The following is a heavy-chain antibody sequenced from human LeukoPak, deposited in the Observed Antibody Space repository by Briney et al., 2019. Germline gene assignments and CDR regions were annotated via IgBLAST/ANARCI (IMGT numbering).Heavy chain of an antibody. V-gene: IGHV3-30*03. D-gene: IGHD5-12*01. CDR3: ARAGSHRNSGYDY. Sequence: GGSLRLSCAASGFTFSSYGMHWVRQAPGKGLEWVAVISYDGSNKYYADSVKGRFTISRDNSKNTLYLQMNSLRAEDTAVYYCARAGSHRNSGYDYWGQGTLVTVSS. J-gene: IGHJ4*02. CDR1: GFTFSSYG. CDR2: ISYDGSNK.